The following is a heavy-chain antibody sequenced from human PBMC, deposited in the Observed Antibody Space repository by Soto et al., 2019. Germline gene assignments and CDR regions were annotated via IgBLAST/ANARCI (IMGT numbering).Heavy chain of an antibody. CDR1: GFTFSSNG. D-gene: IGHD1-26*01. CDR2: ISYDGSNK. J-gene: IGHJ6*02. CDR3: AKDQGVGIDTDAHYYYGMDV. Sequence: QVQLVESGGGVVQPGRSLRLSCAASGFTFSSNGMHWVRQAPGKGLEWVAVISYDGSNKYYADSVKGRFTISRDNSKNTLYLQMNSLRAEDTAVYYCAKDQGVGIDTDAHYYYGMDVWGQGTTVTVSS. V-gene: IGHV3-30*18.